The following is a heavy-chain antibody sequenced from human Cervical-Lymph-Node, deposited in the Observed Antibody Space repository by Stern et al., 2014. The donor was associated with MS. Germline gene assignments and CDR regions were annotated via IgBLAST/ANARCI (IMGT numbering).Heavy chain of an antibody. V-gene: IGHV1-46*01. CDR2: INPSGGSK. CDR3: ARPLLGVTPRTDALDI. Sequence: QVQLVQSGAEVKKPGASVKVSCKASGYSFTSYYIHWVRQAPGQGLEWMGMINPSGGSKSYAQNLQGRVTMTRDTSTSSVYMDLSSLKSEDTAVYYCARPLLGVTPRTDALDIWGQGTMVTVSS. CDR1: GYSFTSYY. D-gene: IGHD4-23*01. J-gene: IGHJ3*02.